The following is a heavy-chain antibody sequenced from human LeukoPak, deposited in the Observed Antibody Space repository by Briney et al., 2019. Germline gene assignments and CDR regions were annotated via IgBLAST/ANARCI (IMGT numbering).Heavy chain of an antibody. J-gene: IGHJ4*02. CDR2: IDPNRGGT. CDR1: RFTFNDYY. V-gene: IGHV1-2*02. Sequence: ASVKVSCKASRFTFNDYYIHWVRQAPGQGLEWMGWIDPNRGGTHYAQNFQGRVTVTRDASIYTVYMDLTSLRSDDTAVYYCAEGYSYGYHPFDYWGQGTLVTVSS. CDR3: AEGYSYGYHPFDY. D-gene: IGHD5-18*01.